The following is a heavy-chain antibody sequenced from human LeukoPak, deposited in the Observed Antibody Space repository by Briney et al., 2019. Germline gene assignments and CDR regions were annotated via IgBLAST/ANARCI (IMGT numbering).Heavy chain of an antibody. CDR3: ARDLSAAAGYFDY. CDR1: GFTFSSYS. D-gene: IGHD6-13*01. V-gene: IGHV3-48*01. J-gene: IGHJ4*02. CDR2: ISSSSSTI. Sequence: SGGSLRLSCAASGFTFSSYSMNWVRQAPGKGLEWVSYISSSSSTIYYADSVKGRFTISRDNAKNSLYLQMNSLRAEDTAEYYCARDLSAAAGYFDYWGQGTLVTVSS.